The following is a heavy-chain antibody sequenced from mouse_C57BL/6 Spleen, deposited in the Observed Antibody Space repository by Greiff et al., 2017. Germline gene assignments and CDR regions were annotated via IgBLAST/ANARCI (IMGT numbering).Heavy chain of an antibody. CDR2: ISGGGGNT. D-gene: IGHD4-1*01. Sequence: EVQRVESGGGLVKPGGSLKLSCAASGFTFSSYTMSWVRQTPEKRLEWVATISGGGGNTDYPDSVKGRFTISRDNAKNTLYLQMSSLRSEDTALYYCARQRTGTALFDYWGQGTTLTVSS. J-gene: IGHJ2*01. CDR1: GFTFSSYT. CDR3: ARQRTGTALFDY. V-gene: IGHV5-9*01.